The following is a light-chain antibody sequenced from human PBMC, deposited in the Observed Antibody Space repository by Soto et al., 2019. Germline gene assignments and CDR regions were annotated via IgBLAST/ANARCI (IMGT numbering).Light chain of an antibody. J-gene: IGLJ1*01. Sequence: QSALTQPPSASGTPGQRVTISCSGSSSNIGSNYVYWYQQFPGTAPKVLIYRNNQRPSGVPDRFSGSKSGTSASLAISGLRSEDEADYYCAAWDDSLSGPLFGTGTKVTVL. CDR1: SSNIGSNY. V-gene: IGLV1-47*01. CDR2: RNN. CDR3: AAWDDSLSGPL.